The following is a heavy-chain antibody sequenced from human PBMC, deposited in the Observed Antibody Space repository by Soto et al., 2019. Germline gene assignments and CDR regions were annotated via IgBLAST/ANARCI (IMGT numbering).Heavy chain of an antibody. D-gene: IGHD6-13*01. V-gene: IGHV4-59*01. J-gene: IGHJ4*02. Sequence: QVQLQESGPGLVKPSETLSLTCSVSGGSITSSCWTWIRQPPGKGLEWIGYLCHSGTTRYSPSLTSRVTISLDTSKNQFSLELGSVTAADTAVYYCARSMSAAPYYFDSWGQGTLVTVSS. CDR3: ARSMSAAPYYFDS. CDR1: GGSITSSC. CDR2: LCHSGTT.